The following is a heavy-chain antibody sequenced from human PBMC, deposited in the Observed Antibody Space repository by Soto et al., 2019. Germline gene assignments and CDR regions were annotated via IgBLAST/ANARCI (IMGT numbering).Heavy chain of an antibody. CDR1: GYSLPRYW. CDR3: ARPISVGHRLET. CDR2: IDPSSANT. D-gene: IGHD1-1*01. V-gene: IGHV5-10-1*01. Sequence: GESPKISRQCSGYSLPRYWFSRELQMPGKGVEWMGRIDPSSANTNYSPSFQGHVTISADKSNSTAYLQWSSLKASDTAMYYCARPISVGHRLETWGQGTLVTVSS. J-gene: IGHJ5*02.